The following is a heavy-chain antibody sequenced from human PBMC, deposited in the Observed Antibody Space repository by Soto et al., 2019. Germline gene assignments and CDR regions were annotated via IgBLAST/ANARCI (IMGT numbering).Heavy chain of an antibody. Sequence: SETLSLTCTVSGGSIGSSSYYWGWIRQPPGKGLEWIGSIYYSGSTYYNPSLKSRVTISVDTSKNQFSLKLSSVTAADTAVYYCARILSHYNWFDPWGQGTLVTVSS. D-gene: IGHD3-10*01. CDR3: ARILSHYNWFDP. J-gene: IGHJ5*02. V-gene: IGHV4-39*01. CDR1: GGSIGSSSYY. CDR2: IYYSGST.